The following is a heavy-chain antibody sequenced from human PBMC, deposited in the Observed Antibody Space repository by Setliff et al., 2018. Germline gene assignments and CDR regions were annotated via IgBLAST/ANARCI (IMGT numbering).Heavy chain of an antibody. CDR1: GYTFTSYA. Sequence: ASVKVSCKASGYTFTSYAMHWVRQAPGQRLEWMGWINAGNGNTKYSQKFQGRVTITRDTSASTAYMELSSLRSEDTAVYYCARVSSVIDAFDIWGQGTMVTVSS. J-gene: IGHJ3*02. CDR2: INAGNGNT. V-gene: IGHV1-3*01. CDR3: ARVSSVIDAFDI. D-gene: IGHD6-25*01.